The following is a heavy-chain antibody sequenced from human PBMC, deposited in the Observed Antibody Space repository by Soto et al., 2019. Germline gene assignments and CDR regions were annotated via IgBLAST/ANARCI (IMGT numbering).Heavy chain of an antibody. CDR2: ISGSGGST. D-gene: IGHD4-17*01. CDR1: GFTFSSYA. CDR3: AKVLTTTVKEEAFLFDYYYGMDV. Sequence: GGSLRLSCAASGFTFSSYAMSWVRQAPGKGLEWVSAISGSGGSTYYADSGKGRFTISRDNSKNTLYLQMNSLRAEDTAVYYCAKVLTTTVKEEAFLFDYYYGMDVWGQGTTVTVSS. J-gene: IGHJ6*02. V-gene: IGHV3-23*01.